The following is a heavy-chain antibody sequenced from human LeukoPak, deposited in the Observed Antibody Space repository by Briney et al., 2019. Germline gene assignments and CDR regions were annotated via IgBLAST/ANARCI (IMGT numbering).Heavy chain of an antibody. CDR2: ISAYNGNT. V-gene: IGHV1-18*01. J-gene: IGHJ4*02. Sequence: APVKVSCKASGYTFTSYGISWVRQAPGQGLEWMGWISAYNGNTNYAQKLQGRVTMTTDTSTSTAYMELRSLISDDTAVYYCARDHLYYYDSSGYYAYWGQGTLVTVSS. D-gene: IGHD3-22*01. CDR3: ARDHLYYYDSSGYYAY. CDR1: GYTFTSYG.